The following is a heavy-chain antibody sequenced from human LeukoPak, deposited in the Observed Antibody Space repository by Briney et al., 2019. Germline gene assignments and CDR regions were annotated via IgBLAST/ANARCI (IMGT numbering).Heavy chain of an antibody. CDR2: IYYSGST. J-gene: IGHJ4*02. V-gene: IGHV4-59*12. CDR1: GGSISSYY. CDR3: ARGREVYSHGNHAQDN. D-gene: IGHD1-14*01. Sequence: SETLSLTCTVSGGSISSYYWSWIRQPPGKGLEWIGYIYYSGSTNYNPSLKSRVTISVDTSKNQFSLKLSSVTAADTAVYYCARGREVYSHGNHAQDNWGQGTLVTVSS.